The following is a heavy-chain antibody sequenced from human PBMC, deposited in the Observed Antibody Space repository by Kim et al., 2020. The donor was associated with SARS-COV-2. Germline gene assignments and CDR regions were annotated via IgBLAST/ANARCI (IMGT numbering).Heavy chain of an antibody. J-gene: IGHJ4*02. Sequence: GGSLRLSCAASGFTFSSCWMSWVRQAQGTGLGWVANIKQDGSGKYYVDSVKGRFTISRDNAKNSLYLQMHSLRAEDTAVYYCARDVLLYFDWLTTPEFDYWGQGTLVTVSS. D-gene: IGHD3-9*01. V-gene: IGHV3-7*01. CDR3: ARDVLLYFDWLTTPEFDY. CDR1: GFTFSSCW. CDR2: IKQDGSGK.